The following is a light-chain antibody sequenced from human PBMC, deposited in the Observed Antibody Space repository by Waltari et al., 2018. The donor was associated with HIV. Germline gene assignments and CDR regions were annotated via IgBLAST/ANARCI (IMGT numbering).Light chain of an antibody. CDR1: TSTPGRTT. J-gene: IGLJ3*02. CDR2: TDN. V-gene: IGLV1-44*01. Sequence: QPVLTHPPSASGTPAQRVSISCSASTSTPGRTTLTWYQQLPGTAPKPLISTDNRRPSGVPDRFSGSKSDTSASLAISGLQSEDEADYDCSTWDDGLDGPVFGGGTKLTVL. CDR3: STWDDGLDGPV.